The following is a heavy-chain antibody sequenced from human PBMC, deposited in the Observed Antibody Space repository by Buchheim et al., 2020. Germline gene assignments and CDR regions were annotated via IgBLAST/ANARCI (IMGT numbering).Heavy chain of an antibody. CDR2: INSDGSST. CDR1: GFTFSSYW. J-gene: IGHJ4*02. Sequence: EVQLVESGGGLVQPGGSLRLSCAASGFTFSSYWMHWVRQAPGKGLVWVSRINSDGSSTSYADSVKGRFTISRDNAKKTLYLQMNSLRAEDTAVYYCATGPDYYDSSGHPLVYFDYWGQGTL. CDR3: ATGPDYYDSSGHPLVYFDY. D-gene: IGHD3-22*01. V-gene: IGHV3-74*01.